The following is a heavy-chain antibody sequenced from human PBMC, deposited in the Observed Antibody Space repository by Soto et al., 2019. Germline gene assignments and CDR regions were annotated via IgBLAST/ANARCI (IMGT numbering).Heavy chain of an antibody. CDR2: IKEDGSVK. CDR1: GFTFYNYW. CDR3: ARGGVLWFGELLHNTPFYYYYGMDV. D-gene: IGHD3-10*01. Sequence: PGGSLRLSCLASGFTFYNYWMTWVRQAPGKGLDWVAQIKEDGSVKYYVDSVKGRFTISRDNAKNSLYLQMNSLTVEDTAVYYCARGGVLWFGELLHNTPFYYYYGMDVWGQGTTVTVSS. V-gene: IGHV3-7*02. J-gene: IGHJ6*02.